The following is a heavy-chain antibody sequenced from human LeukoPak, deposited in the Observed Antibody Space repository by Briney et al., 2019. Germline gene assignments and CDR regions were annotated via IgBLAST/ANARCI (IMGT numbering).Heavy chain of an antibody. CDR3: ARAEWSNWYFDL. Sequence: GGSLRLSCAASGFTFSTYWMNWVRQAPGKGLEWVANIKQVGSEKYYVDSVKGRFTLSRDSAKNSLYLQMNSLRAEDTAVYYCARAEWSNWYFDLWGRGTLVTVSS. CDR1: GFTFSTYW. J-gene: IGHJ2*01. D-gene: IGHD3-3*01. V-gene: IGHV3-7*03. CDR2: IKQVGSEK.